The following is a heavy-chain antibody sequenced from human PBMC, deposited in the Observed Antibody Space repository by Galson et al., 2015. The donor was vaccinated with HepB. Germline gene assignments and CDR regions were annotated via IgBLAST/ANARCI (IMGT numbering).Heavy chain of an antibody. CDR3: AREYGGLNGDYSKGFDY. CDR1: GYTFTSYY. CDR2: INPSGGST. D-gene: IGHD4-17*01. J-gene: IGHJ4*02. V-gene: IGHV1-46*03. Sequence: SVKVSCKASGYTFTSYYMHWVRQAPGQGLEWMGIINPSGGSTSYAQKFQGRVTMTRDTSTSTVYMELSSLRSEDTAVYYCAREYGGLNGDYSKGFDYWGQGTLVTVSS.